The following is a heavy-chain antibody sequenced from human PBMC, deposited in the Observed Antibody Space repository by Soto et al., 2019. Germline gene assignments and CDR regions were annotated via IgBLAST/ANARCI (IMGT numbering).Heavy chain of an antibody. CDR1: GYPVTAYY. V-gene: IGHV1-2*02. D-gene: IGHD3-3*01. CDR3: ARGGGVGVAGSAAFDM. Sequence: QLHLVQSGAVVKKPGASVTVSCSASGYPVTAYYMHWVRQAPGRGLEWMGGINPATGAAKYTQTFQGRVTMTRDTLTSTVFMELSGLPSEDTAVFYWARGGGVGVAGSAAFDMWGQGTLVTVSS. CDR2: INPATGAA. J-gene: IGHJ3*02.